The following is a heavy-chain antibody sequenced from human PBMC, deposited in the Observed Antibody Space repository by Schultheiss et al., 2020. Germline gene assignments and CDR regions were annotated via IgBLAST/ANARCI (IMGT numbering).Heavy chain of an antibody. CDR2: IYYSGST. D-gene: IGHD3-22*01. CDR1: GGSFSGYY. J-gene: IGHJ3*02. CDR3: ARDRTDSSGYFAFDI. V-gene: IGHV4-34*11. Sequence: SETLSLTCAVYGGSFSGYYWSWIRQPAGKGLEWIGYIYYSGSTYYNPSLKSRVTISVDTSKNQFSLKLSSVTAADTAVYYCARDRTDSSGYFAFDIWGQGTMVTV.